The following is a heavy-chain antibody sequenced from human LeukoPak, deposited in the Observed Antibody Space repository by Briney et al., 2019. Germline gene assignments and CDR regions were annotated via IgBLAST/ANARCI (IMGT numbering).Heavy chain of an antibody. CDR1: GYTFIDYY. CDR2: MNPNSGNT. J-gene: IGHJ6*02. CDR3: ARGETGMDV. Sequence: ASVKVSCKASGYTFIDYYIHWVRQAPGQGLEWMGWMNPNSGNTGYAQKFQGRVTMTRNTSISTAYMELSSLRSEDTAVYYCARGETGMDVWGQGTTVTVSS. V-gene: IGHV1-8*02.